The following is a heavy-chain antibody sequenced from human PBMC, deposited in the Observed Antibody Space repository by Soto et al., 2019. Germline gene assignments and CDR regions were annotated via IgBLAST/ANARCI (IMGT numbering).Heavy chain of an antibody. J-gene: IGHJ6*02. Sequence: SETLSLTCTVSGGSISSYYWSWIRQPAGKGLEWIGRIYTSGSTNYNPSLKSRVSMSLDTSKNQFSLKLTSVTAADTALYYCARGNCSSPNCYSFSGYYGMDVWGQGTTVTVSS. D-gene: IGHD2-2*01. CDR2: IYTSGST. V-gene: IGHV4-4*07. CDR1: GGSISSYY. CDR3: ARGNCSSPNCYSFSGYYGMDV.